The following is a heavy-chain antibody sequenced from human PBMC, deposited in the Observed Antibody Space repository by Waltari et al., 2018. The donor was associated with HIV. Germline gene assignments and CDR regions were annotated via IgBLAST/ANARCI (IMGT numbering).Heavy chain of an antibody. CDR3: GREAATAAGPLDF. J-gene: IGHJ4*02. CDR2: LGRGDRAT. CDR1: GFDSSSYV. V-gene: IGHV3-23*01. D-gene: IGHD3-3*01. Sequence: LQSGGGFVQPGGSLKVSCLVSGFDSSSYVVTWVRQIPGRGLGCVSWLGRGDRATQYVDFAKGRLVVPRDGPENTIQRHIDNLTAGDTAIYFWGREAATAAGPLDFWGQGTLVSVSS.